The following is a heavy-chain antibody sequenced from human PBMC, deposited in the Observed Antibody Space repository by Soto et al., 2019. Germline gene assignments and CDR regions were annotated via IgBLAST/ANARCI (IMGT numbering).Heavy chain of an antibody. CDR1: RGSFSGYF. D-gene: IGHD6-6*01. J-gene: IGHJ6*02. CDR2: ITHSGNT. Sequence: SETLSLTCSVYRGSFSGYFWTWIRQPPGKGLEWIGEITHSGNTKYNPSLKSRVTISVDTSKNQFSLKLSSVTAADTAVYYCALIAARPYYYYGMDVWGQGTTVTVSS. CDR3: ALIAARPYYYYGMDV. V-gene: IGHV4-34*01.